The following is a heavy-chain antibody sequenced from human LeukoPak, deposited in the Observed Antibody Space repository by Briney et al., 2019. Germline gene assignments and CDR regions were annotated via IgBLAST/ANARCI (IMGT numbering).Heavy chain of an antibody. CDR1: GFTFSSYG. J-gene: IGHJ4*02. D-gene: IGHD2-15*01. CDR3: AKGYCSGGSCPIDY. V-gene: IGHV3-23*01. Sequence: GGSLRLSCAASGFTFSSYGMSWVRQAPGKGLEWVSAISGSGGSTYYSDSVKGRFTISRDNSKNTLYLQMNSLRAEDTAVYYCAKGYCSGGSCPIDYWGQGTLVTVSS. CDR2: ISGSGGST.